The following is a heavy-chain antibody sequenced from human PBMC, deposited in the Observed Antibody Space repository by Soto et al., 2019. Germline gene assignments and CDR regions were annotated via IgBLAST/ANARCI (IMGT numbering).Heavy chain of an antibody. CDR3: AREKLDQLVPDAFDI. D-gene: IGHD6-6*01. CDR1: GFTFSSYW. CDR2: IKQDGSEK. J-gene: IGHJ3*02. V-gene: IGHV3-7*03. Sequence: LRLSCAASGFTFSSYWMSWVRQAPGKGLEWVANIKQDGSEKYYVDSVKGRFTISRDNAKNSLYLQMNSLRAEDTAVYYCAREKLDQLVPDAFDIWGQGTMVTVSS.